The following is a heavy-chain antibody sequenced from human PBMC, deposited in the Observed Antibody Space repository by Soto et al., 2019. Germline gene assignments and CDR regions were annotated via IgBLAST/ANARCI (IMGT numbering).Heavy chain of an antibody. Sequence: QVQLVESGGGVVQPGRSLRLSCAASGFTFSSYGMHWVRQAPGKGLEWVAFISYDGINKYYADSVKGRFTISRDNSKNTRYLQMSSLRAEEKAVYYCAKDRWVRQRRSYCDYWGQGTLVTGSS. CDR2: ISYDGINK. CDR3: AKDRWVRQRRSYCDY. V-gene: IGHV3-30*18. D-gene: IGHD1-1*01. CDR1: GFTFSSYG. J-gene: IGHJ4*02.